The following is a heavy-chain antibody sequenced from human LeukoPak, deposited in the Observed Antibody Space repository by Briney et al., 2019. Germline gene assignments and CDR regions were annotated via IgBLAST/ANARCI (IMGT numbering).Heavy chain of an antibody. CDR1: GGSFSGYY. V-gene: IGHV4-34*01. Sequence: SETLSLTCAVYGGSFSGYYWSWIRQPPGKGLEWIGEINRSGSTNYNPSLKSRVTILVDTSKNQFSLKLSSVTAADTAVYYCARGGPYYYDSSGYYPYYFDYWGQGTLVTVSS. J-gene: IGHJ4*02. D-gene: IGHD3-22*01. CDR2: INRSGST. CDR3: ARGGPYYYDSSGYYPYYFDY.